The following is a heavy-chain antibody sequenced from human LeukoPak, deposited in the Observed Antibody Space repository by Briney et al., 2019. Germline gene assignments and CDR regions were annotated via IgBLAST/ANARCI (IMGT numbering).Heavy chain of an antibody. CDR1: GGSISSSNW. V-gene: IGHV4-4*02. D-gene: IGHD3-3*01. CDR2: IYHSGST. J-gene: IGHJ4*02. CDR3: ARDRITIFGVVFWD. Sequence: SETLSLTCAVSGGSISSSNWWSWVRQPPGKGLEWIGEIYHSGSTNYNPSLKSRVTISVDTSKNQFSLKLSSVTAADTAVYYCARDRITIFGVVFWDWGQGTLVTVSS.